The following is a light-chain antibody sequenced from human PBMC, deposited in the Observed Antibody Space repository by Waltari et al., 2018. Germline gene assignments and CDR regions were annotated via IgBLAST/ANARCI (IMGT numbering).Light chain of an antibody. Sequence: QSALTQPASVSGSPGQSITISCTGTSSDVGGYNYVSWYQQNPGKAPTLMIYDVSKRPSGVSNRFSGSKSGNTASLTISGLQAEDEADYYCSSYTSSSTLWVFGGGTKLTVL. CDR1: SSDVGGYNY. J-gene: IGLJ3*02. CDR2: DVS. CDR3: SSYTSSSTLWV. V-gene: IGLV2-14*01.